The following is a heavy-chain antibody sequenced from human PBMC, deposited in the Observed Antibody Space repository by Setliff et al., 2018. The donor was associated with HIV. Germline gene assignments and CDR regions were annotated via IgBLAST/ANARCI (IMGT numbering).Heavy chain of an antibody. CDR1: GYTFTNYW. CDR3: TRRRRAPGTEDLEAH. D-gene: IGHD3-3*01. J-gene: IGHJ4*02. Sequence: LGESLKISCKASGYTFTNYWIGRVRQMPGQGLEWIGVIHPSDFVTRYGPSFQGQVSISADRSITTAYLQWSSLKASDTAIYYCTRRRRAPGTEDLEAHWGQGTLVTVSS. V-gene: IGHV5-51*01. CDR2: IHPSDFVT.